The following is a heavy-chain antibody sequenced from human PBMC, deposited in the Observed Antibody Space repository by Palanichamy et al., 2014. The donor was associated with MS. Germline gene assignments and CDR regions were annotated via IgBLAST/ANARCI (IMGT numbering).Heavy chain of an antibody. Sequence: EVRLVESGGGFVQPGGSLRLSCVASGFTFRSYSLNWVRQAPGKGLEWPSYISSTNIMNYADSVKGRFTISRDNAKNSLFLQMNSLRVEDTAMYYCARGPFVPFTERYYLDSWGQGTLVTVSS. J-gene: IGHJ4*02. CDR3: ARGPFVPFTERYYLDS. D-gene: IGHD6-6*01. CDR1: GFTFRSYS. V-gene: IGHV3-48*01. CDR2: ISSTNIM.